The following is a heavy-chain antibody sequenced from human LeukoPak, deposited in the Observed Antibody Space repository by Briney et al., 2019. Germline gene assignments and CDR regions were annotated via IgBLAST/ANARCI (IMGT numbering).Heavy chain of an antibody. CDR3: ARVRTYYDILTGYVDY. Sequence: GGSLRLSCAASGFTFSSYGMHWVRQAPGKGLEWVAVISYDGSNKYYADSVKGRFTISRDNSKNTLYLQMNSLRAEDTAVYYCARVRTYYDILTGYVDYWGQGTLVTVSS. J-gene: IGHJ4*02. V-gene: IGHV3-30*03. CDR2: ISYDGSNK. D-gene: IGHD3-9*01. CDR1: GFTFSSYG.